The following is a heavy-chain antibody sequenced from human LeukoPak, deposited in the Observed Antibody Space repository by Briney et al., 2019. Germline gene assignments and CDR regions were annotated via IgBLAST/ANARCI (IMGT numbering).Heavy chain of an antibody. CDR3: AKVTFDY. J-gene: IGHJ4*02. CDR1: GFTFSSYA. CDR2: ISYDGSNK. Sequence: GGSLRLSGAASGFTFSSYAMHWFRQAPGKGLEWVAVISYDGSNKYYADSVKGRFTISRDNSKNTLYLQMNSLRAEDTAVYYCAKVTFDYWGQGTLVTVSS. D-gene: IGHD5-18*01. V-gene: IGHV3-30*04.